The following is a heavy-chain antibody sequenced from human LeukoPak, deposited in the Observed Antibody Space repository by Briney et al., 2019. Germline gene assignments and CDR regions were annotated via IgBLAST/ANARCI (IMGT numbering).Heavy chain of an antibody. D-gene: IGHD6-19*01. J-gene: IGHJ4*02. CDR3: AKDTTSGIAVAGGEGGLLDY. CDR1: GFTFDDYA. Sequence: PGGSLRLSCAASGFTFDDYAMHWVQQAPGKGLEWVSGISWNSGSIGYADSVKGRFTISRDNAKNSLYLQMNSLRAEDTALYYCAKDTTSGIAVAGGEGGLLDYWGQGTLVTVSS. V-gene: IGHV3-9*01. CDR2: ISWNSGSI.